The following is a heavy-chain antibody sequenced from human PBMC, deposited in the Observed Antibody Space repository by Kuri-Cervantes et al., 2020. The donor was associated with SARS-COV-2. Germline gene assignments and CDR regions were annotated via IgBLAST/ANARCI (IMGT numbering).Heavy chain of an antibody. CDR1: GGSISSYY. CDR2: TYYSGST. CDR3: ARAGCGGDCYVRGLGGSDY. V-gene: IGHV4-59*01. Sequence: SETLSLTCTVSGGSISSYYWSWIRQPPGKGLEWIGYTYYSGSTNYNPSLKSRVTISVDTSKNQFSLKLSSVTAADTAVYYCARAGCGGDCYVRGLGGSDYWGQGTLVTVSS. D-gene: IGHD2-21*02. J-gene: IGHJ4*02.